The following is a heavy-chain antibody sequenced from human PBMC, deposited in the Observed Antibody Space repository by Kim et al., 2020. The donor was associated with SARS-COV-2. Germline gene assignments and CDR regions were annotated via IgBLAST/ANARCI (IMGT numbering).Heavy chain of an antibody. Sequence: SETLSLTCTVSGGSISSSSYYWGWIRQPPGKGLEWIGSIYYSGSTYYNPSLKSRVTISVDTSKNQFSLKLSSVTAADTAVYYCVGHQYSYGYVVRGIENWFDPWGQGTLVTVSS. CDR3: VGHQYSYGYVVRGIENWFDP. CDR1: GGSISSSSYY. V-gene: IGHV4-39*01. J-gene: IGHJ5*02. CDR2: IYYSGST. D-gene: IGHD5-18*01.